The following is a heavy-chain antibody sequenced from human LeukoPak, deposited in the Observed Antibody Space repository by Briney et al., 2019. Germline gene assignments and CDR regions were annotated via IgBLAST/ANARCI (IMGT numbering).Heavy chain of an antibody. CDR3: ARGGVPGVRFLEWFLPEDYYYYMDV. D-gene: IGHD3-3*01. V-gene: IGHV4-59*12. CDR2: IFYSGST. J-gene: IGHJ6*03. Sequence: SETLSLTCTVSGGSFSSYYWSWIRQPPGKGLEWIGNIFYSGSTNYTPSLKSRVTISVDTSKNQFSLKLSSVTAADTAVYYCARGGVPGVRFLEWFLPEDYYYYMDVWGKGTTVTVSS. CDR1: GGSFSSYY.